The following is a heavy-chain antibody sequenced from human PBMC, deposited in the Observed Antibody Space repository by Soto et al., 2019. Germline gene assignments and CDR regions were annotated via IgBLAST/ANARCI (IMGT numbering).Heavy chain of an antibody. D-gene: IGHD3-10*01. CDR2: IIPILGIA. CDR3: ARDARQRITMVRGVVDFDY. J-gene: IGHJ4*02. CDR1: GGTFSSYT. V-gene: IGHV1-69*08. Sequence: QVQLVQSGAEVKKPGSSVKVSCKASGGTFSSYTISWVRQAPGQGREWMGRIIPILGIANYAQKFQGRVTITADKSTSTAYMELSSLRSEDTAVYYCARDARQRITMVRGVVDFDYWGQGTLVTVSS.